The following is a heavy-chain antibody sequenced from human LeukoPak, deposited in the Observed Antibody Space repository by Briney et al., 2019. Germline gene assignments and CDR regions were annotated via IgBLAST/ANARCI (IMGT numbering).Heavy chain of an antibody. Sequence: SETLSLTCTVSGGSISSYYWSWIRQPPGKGLEWIGEINHSGSTNYNPSLKSRVTISVDTSKNQFSLKLSSVTAADTAVYYCARGRRSINYYDSSGYYCYWGQGTLVTVSS. D-gene: IGHD3-22*01. V-gene: IGHV4-34*01. CDR3: ARGRRSINYYDSSGYYCY. CDR2: INHSGST. J-gene: IGHJ4*02. CDR1: GGSISSYY.